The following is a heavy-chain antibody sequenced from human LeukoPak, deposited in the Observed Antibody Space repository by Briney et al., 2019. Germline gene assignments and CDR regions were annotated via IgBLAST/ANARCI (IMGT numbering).Heavy chain of an antibody. V-gene: IGHV3-23*01. D-gene: IGHD6-13*01. Sequence: GGSLRLSCAASGFTFSSYAMSWVRQAPGKGLEWVSAISGSGGSTYYADSVKGRFTISRDNSKNTLYLQMNSLRAEDTAVYYCAKKGSSSWYGRTYYFDYWGQGTLVTVSS. CDR1: GFTFSSYA. J-gene: IGHJ4*02. CDR3: AKKGSSSWYGRTYYFDY. CDR2: ISGSGGST.